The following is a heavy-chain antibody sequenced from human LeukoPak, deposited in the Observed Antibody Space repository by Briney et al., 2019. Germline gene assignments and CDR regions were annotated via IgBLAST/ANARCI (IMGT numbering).Heavy chain of an antibody. CDR3: ARERGDFVIDY. D-gene: IGHD4-17*01. CDR1: GGSISSYY. V-gene: IGHV4-59*01. J-gene: IGHJ4*02. Sequence: SETLSLTCTVSGGSISSYYWSWIRQPPGKGLEWIGYIYYSGSTNYNPSLKSRLTISIDTSKNQFSLKLSPVTAADTAVYYCARERGDFVIDYWGQGTLVTVSS. CDR2: IYYSGST.